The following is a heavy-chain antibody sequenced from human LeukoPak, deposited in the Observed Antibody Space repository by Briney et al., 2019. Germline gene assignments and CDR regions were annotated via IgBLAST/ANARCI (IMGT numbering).Heavy chain of an antibody. CDR1: GGTFSSYA. Sequence: VASVKVSCKASGGTFSSYAISWVRQAPGQGLEWMGGIIPIFGTANYAQKFQGRVTITADESTSTAYMELSSLRSEDTAVYYCARGWPAAGRDYYYYGMDVWGQGTTVTVSS. V-gene: IGHV1-69*13. J-gene: IGHJ6*02. D-gene: IGHD6-13*01. CDR2: IIPIFGTA. CDR3: ARGWPAAGRDYYYYGMDV.